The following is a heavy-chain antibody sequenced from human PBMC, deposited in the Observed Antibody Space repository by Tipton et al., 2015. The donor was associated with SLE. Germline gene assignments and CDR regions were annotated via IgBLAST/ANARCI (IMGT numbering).Heavy chain of an antibody. Sequence: SLRLSCGASGFSFDDYAMHWVRQAPGKGLEWVARISWNSDNIDYADSVKGRFTISRDNAKNSLYLQLNSLRAEDTALYYCAKDHDSGSFIDYWGQGTLVTVSA. V-gene: IGHV3-9*01. CDR2: ISWNSDNI. CDR3: AKDHDSGSFIDY. CDR1: GFSFDDYA. D-gene: IGHD6-19*01. J-gene: IGHJ4*02.